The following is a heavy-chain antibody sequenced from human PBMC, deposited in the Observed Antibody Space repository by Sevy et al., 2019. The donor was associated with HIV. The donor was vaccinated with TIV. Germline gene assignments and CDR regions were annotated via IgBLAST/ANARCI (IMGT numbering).Heavy chain of an antibody. CDR2: ISGSGGST. J-gene: IGHJ6*02. Sequence: GGSLRLSCAASGFTFSSYAMSWVRQAPGKGLEWVSAISGSGGSTYYADSVKGRFTISRDNSKNTLYLQMNSLRAEETAVYYCAKDQEDIVVVVAAPGSMDVWGQGTTVTVSS. D-gene: IGHD2-15*01. CDR1: GFTFSSYA. CDR3: AKDQEDIVVVVAAPGSMDV. V-gene: IGHV3-23*01.